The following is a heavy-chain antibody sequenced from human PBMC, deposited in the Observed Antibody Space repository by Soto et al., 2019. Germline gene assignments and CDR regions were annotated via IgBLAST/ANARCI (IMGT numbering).Heavy chain of an antibody. D-gene: IGHD2-15*01. CDR1: GGTFSSYA. CDR3: ASSWTESSYYYYGMDV. V-gene: IGHV1-69*13. J-gene: IGHJ6*02. CDR2: IIPIFGTA. Sequence: GASVKVSCKASGGTFSSYAISWVRQAPGQGLEWMGGIIPIFGTANYAQKFQGRVTITADESTSTAYMELSSLRSEDTAVYYCASSWTESSYYYYGMDVWGQGTTVTVS.